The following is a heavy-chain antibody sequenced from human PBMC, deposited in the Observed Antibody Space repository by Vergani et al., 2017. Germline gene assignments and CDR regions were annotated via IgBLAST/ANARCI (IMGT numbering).Heavy chain of an antibody. D-gene: IGHD3-16*01. CDR3: ARHDSGHYDSSYYGLDV. CDR2: IYYSGST. V-gene: IGHV4-59*05. Sequence: VQLLESGGGLVQPGGSLRLSCVASGFTFTAHGLNWVRQAPGKGLEWIGSIYYSGSTYYNPSLKSRVSISVDTSKNQFSLKLSSVTAADSAVYYCARHDSGHYDSSYYGLDVWGQGTTVTVSS. J-gene: IGHJ6*02. CDR1: GFTFTAHG.